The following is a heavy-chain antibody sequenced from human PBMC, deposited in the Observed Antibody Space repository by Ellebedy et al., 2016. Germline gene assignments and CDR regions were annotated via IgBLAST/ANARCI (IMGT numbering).Heavy chain of an antibody. CDR3: ARGKVSGGLGPFDY. Sequence: SETLSLXXAVYGGSFSGYYWSWIRQPPGKGLEWIGEINHSGSTNYNPSLKSRVTISVDTSKNQFSLKLSSVTAADTAVYYCARGKVSGGLGPFDYWGQGTLVTVSS. J-gene: IGHJ4*02. D-gene: IGHD3-16*01. V-gene: IGHV4-34*01. CDR2: INHSGST. CDR1: GGSFSGYY.